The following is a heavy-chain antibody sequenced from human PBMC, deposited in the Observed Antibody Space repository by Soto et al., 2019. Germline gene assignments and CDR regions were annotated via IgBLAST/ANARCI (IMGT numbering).Heavy chain of an antibody. V-gene: IGHV1-2*04. CDR1: GYTFTGYY. CDR2: INPNSGGT. D-gene: IGHD1-26*01. Sequence: GESLKISCKASGYTFTGYYMHWVRQAPGQGLEWMGWINPNSGGTNYAQEFQGWVTMTRDTSISTAYMELSRLRSDDTAVYYCARAGAVGATHFQHWGQGTLVTVSS. J-gene: IGHJ1*01. CDR3: ARAGAVGATHFQH.